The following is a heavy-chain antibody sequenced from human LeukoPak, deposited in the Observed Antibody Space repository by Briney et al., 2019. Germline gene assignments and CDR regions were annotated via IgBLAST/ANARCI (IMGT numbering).Heavy chain of an antibody. J-gene: IGHJ4*02. CDR3: ARGVATKY. CDR2: INHSGST. D-gene: IGHD5-12*01. V-gene: IGHV4-34*01. Sequence: SETLSLTCAVYGGSFSGYYWSWIRQPPGKGLEWIGEINHSGSTSYNPSLKSRVTISVDTSKNQFSLKLSSVTAADTAVYYCARGVATKYWGQGTLVIVSS. CDR1: GGSFSGYY.